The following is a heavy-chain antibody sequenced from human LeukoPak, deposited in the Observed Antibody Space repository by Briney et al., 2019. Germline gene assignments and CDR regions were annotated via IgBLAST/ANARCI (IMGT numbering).Heavy chain of an antibody. D-gene: IGHD6-19*01. CDR1: GGSISNYY. J-gene: IGHJ5*02. V-gene: IGHV4-59*01. CDR3: ARDSGGWYRWFDP. CDR2: IYYSGST. Sequence: SEILSLTCTVSGGSISNYYWSWIRQPPGKGLEYIGYIYYSGSTNYNPSLKSRVTISVDTTKNQFSLKLSSVTAADTAVYYCARDSGGWYRWFDPWGQGSLVTVSS.